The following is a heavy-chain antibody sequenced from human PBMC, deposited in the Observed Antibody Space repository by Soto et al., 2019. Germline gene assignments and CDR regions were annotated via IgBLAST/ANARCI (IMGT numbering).Heavy chain of an antibody. CDR1: GYTFTSYD. Sequence: QVQMVHSGAEVKKPGATVKVSCKASGYTFTSYDINWVRQATGQGLEWMGWMNPNSGNTGYAQKFQGRVTMTRNTSITTAYMELSSLRSEDTAVYYCAREMTTRGTDVWGQGTTVTVSS. J-gene: IGHJ6*02. CDR2: MNPNSGNT. CDR3: AREMTTRGTDV. D-gene: IGHD1-1*01. V-gene: IGHV1-8*01.